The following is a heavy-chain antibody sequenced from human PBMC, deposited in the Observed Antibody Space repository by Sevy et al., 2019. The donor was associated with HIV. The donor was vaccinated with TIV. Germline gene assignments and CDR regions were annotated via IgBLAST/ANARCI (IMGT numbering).Heavy chain of an antibody. D-gene: IGHD1-26*01. V-gene: IGHV4-31*03. CDR1: GGSISSGAYY. CDR3: ARNKSRREGEYWFDP. CDR2: IYYTGST. J-gene: IGHJ5*02. Sequence: SETLSLTCTVSGGSISSGAYYWSWIRQHPGTGLECIGYIYYTGSTYHNPSLRSRVTMSVDTSKNQFSLRLSSMTAADTAVYYCARNKSRREGEYWFDPWGQGTLVTVSS.